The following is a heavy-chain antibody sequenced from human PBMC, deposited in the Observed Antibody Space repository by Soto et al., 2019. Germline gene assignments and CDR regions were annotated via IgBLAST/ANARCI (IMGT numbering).Heavy chain of an antibody. V-gene: IGHV4-59*08. CDR3: ARPGRDWGALHY. CDR1: NDSISTYY. CDR2: IYYSGST. D-gene: IGHD7-27*01. J-gene: IGHJ4*02. Sequence: SETLSLTCTVSNDSISTYYWTWIRQPPGKGLEWIGFIYYSGSTNYNPSLQSRVTISVDTSKNQFSLKMNSVTAADTAVYYCARPGRDWGALHYWGQGTLVTVSS.